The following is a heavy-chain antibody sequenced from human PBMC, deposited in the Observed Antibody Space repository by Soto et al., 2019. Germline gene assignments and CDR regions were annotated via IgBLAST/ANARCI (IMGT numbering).Heavy chain of an antibody. CDR2: ITWNGNKT. V-gene: IGHV3-9*01. D-gene: IGHD6-19*01. CDR1: GFTFDDYA. CDR3: VRRGRNVWSYDL. J-gene: IGHJ1*01. Sequence: EVQLVESGGGLVQPGRSLRLSCAASGFTFDDYAMHWVRQGPGKGLEWVSSITWNGNKTGYADSVKGRFTVSRENGKHSLYLRMSSLRPEDTAFYYGVRRGRNVWSYDLWGQGALVTVSS.